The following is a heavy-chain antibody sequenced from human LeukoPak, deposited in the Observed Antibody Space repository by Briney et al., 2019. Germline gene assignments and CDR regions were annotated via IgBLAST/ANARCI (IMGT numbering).Heavy chain of an antibody. CDR3: ARSQDQGAFDI. CDR2: IIPILGIA. D-gene: IGHD2-15*01. J-gene: IGHJ3*02. CDR1: GDTFNNYA. V-gene: IGHV1-69*04. Sequence: ASVKVSCKASGDTFNNYAISWVRQAPGQGLEWMGRIIPILGIANYAQEFQGRVTITADKSTRTAYMELISLRSEDTAVYYCARSQDQGAFDIWGQGTMVTVSS.